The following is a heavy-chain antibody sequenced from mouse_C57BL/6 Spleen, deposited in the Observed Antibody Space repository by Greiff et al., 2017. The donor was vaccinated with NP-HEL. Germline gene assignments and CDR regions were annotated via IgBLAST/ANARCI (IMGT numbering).Heavy chain of an antibody. V-gene: IGHV1-55*01. CDR1: GYTFTSYW. CDR3: AKGTAQARFAY. D-gene: IGHD3-2*02. J-gene: IGHJ3*01. CDR2: IYPGSGST. Sequence: QVQLKQPGAELVKPGASVKMSCKASGYTFTSYWITWVKQRPGQGLEWIGDIYPGSGSTNYNEKSKSKATLTVDTSSSTAYMQLSSLTSEDSAVYYCAKGTAQARFAYWGQGTLVTVSA.